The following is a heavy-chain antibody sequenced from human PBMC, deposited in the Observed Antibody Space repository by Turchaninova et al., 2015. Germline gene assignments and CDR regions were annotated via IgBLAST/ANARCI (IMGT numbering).Heavy chain of an antibody. CDR2: IYYSGST. D-gene: IGHD6-13*01. CDR3: ARGLRIAAAGLYYFDF. V-gene: IGHV4-31*03. J-gene: IGHJ4*02. Sequence: QVQLQESGPGLVKPSQTLYPTGTVPSGSISGGGYYWSWIRQHPGKGLEWIGYIYYSGSTYYNPSLKSRVSISVDTSKNEFSLKLRSVTAADTAVYYCARGLRIAAAGLYYFDFWGQGILVTVSS. CDR1: SGSISGGGYY.